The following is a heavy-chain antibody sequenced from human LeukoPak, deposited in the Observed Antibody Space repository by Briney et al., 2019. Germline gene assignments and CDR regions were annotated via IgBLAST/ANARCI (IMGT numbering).Heavy chain of an antibody. D-gene: IGHD6-19*01. CDR3: ARGPSGWYPNWFDP. Sequence: TGGSLRLSCAASGFTFSSYAMHWLRQAPGKGLEWVAVISYDGSNKYYADSVKGRFTISRDNAKNSLYLQMNSLRAEDTAVYYCARGPSGWYPNWFDPWGQGTLVTVSS. J-gene: IGHJ5*02. V-gene: IGHV3-30*04. CDR1: GFTFSSYA. CDR2: ISYDGSNK.